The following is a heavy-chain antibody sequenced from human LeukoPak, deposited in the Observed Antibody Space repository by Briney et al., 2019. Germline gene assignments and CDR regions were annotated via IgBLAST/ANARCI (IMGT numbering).Heavy chain of an antibody. V-gene: IGHV1-46*01. Sequence: ASVKVSCEASGYTFTSYGISWVRQAPGQGLEWMGIINPSGGSTSYAQKFQGRVTMTRDTSTSTVYMELSSLRSEDTAVYYCARDQGSSGWSHWDYWGQGTLVTVSS. J-gene: IGHJ4*02. CDR1: GYTFTSYG. D-gene: IGHD6-19*01. CDR2: INPSGGST. CDR3: ARDQGSSGWSHWDY.